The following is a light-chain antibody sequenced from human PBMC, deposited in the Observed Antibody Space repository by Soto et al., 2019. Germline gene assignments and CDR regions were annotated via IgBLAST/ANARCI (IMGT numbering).Light chain of an antibody. CDR3: QQYNNWPPWT. Sequence: EIVMTQSPATLSVSPGERATLSCIAIQIVISNIAWYQQKPGQAPRLLIYGASNRATGIPARFSGRGSGTEFTLTISSLQSEDFAVYYCQQYNNWPPWTFGQGTKVDIK. CDR2: GAS. CDR1: QIVISN. J-gene: IGKJ1*01. V-gene: IGKV3-15*01.